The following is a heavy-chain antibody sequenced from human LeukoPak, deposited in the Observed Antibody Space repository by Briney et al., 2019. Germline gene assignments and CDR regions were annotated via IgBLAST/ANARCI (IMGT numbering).Heavy chain of an antibody. D-gene: IGHD6-19*01. CDR1: GFTFSSYC. Sequence: GGSLRLSCAASGFTFSSYCMNWVRQAPGKGLEWVSSISSSSSYIYYADLVKGRFIIFRDNAKNSLYLQRNSLRAEDTAFYYCARGAYSSGWFDYWGQGTLVTVSS. CDR3: ARGAYSSGWFDY. V-gene: IGHV3-21*01. J-gene: IGHJ4*02. CDR2: ISSSSSYI.